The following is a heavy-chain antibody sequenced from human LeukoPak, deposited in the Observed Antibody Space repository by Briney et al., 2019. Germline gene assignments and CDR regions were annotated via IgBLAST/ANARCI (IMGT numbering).Heavy chain of an antibody. J-gene: IGHJ3*02. Sequence: GGSLRLSCAASGFTFSSYWMSWVRQAPGKGLEWVANIKQDGSEKYYVDSVKGGFTISRDNAKNSLYLQMNSLRAEDTAVYYCAKNYDSSGYYESVDAFDIWGQGTMVTVSS. CDR1: GFTFSSYW. D-gene: IGHD3-22*01. V-gene: IGHV3-7*01. CDR2: IKQDGSEK. CDR3: AKNYDSSGYYESVDAFDI.